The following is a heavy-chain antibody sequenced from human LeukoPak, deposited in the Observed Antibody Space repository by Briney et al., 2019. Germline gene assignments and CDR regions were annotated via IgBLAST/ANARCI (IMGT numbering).Heavy chain of an antibody. J-gene: IGHJ1*01. V-gene: IGHV3-48*04. CDR1: GFTFSNYN. Sequence: GGSLRLSCAASGFTFSNYNMKWVRQAPGKGLEWVSYISRSSSTIYYADSVKGRFTISRDNAKNSLYLQMNSLRAEDTAVYYCGKEDILVVEAATGGFQDWGQGTLVTVSS. CDR2: ISRSSSTI. CDR3: GKEDILVVEAATGGFQD. D-gene: IGHD2-15*01.